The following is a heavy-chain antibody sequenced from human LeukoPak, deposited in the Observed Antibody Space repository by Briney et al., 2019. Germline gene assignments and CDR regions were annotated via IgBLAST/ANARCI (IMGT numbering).Heavy chain of an antibody. CDR2: ISAYNGNT. D-gene: IGHD3-10*01. V-gene: IGHV1-18*01. J-gene: IGHJ4*02. CDR3: ARDQADLLWFGELLGFDY. Sequence: ASVKVSRKASGYTFTSYGISWVRQAPGQGLEWMGWISAYNGNTNYAQELQGRVTMTTDTSTSTAYMELRSLRSDDTAVYYCARDQADLLWFGELLGFDYWGQGTLVTVSS. CDR1: GYTFTSYG.